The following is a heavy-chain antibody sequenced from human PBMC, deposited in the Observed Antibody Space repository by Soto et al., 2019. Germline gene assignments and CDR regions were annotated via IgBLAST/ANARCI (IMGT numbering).Heavy chain of an antibody. Sequence: EVQLVQSGAEMKKPGESLKSSCKASGYRFSTYWIGWVRQMPGKVLEWMGIIYPGDSDTKYSPSLQGQVTISADTSITSAYLQWTRLKASDTAMYYCARSRRGAYSSGWYSPSGYYNYGIDVWGQGTKVTVSS. CDR2: IYPGDSDT. CDR3: ARSRRGAYSSGWYSPSGYYNYGIDV. J-gene: IGHJ6*02. V-gene: IGHV5-51*01. D-gene: IGHD6-19*01. CDR1: GYRFSTYW.